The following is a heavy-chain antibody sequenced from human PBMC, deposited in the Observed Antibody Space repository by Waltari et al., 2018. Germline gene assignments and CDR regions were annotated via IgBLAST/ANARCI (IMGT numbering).Heavy chain of an antibody. J-gene: IGHJ4*02. Sequence: QLQLLESGSGLVKPSQTLSLTCAVSGGSINTDGYSWSWIRQPPGKGLEWIGNIYHRGNTYYNPSLRSRVTISLDRSNQFSLKLSSVTAADTAVYFCARGVSGSYNNILPYSDFWGQGTLVTVSS. CDR2: IYHRGNT. CDR3: ARGVSGSYNNILPYSDF. CDR1: GGSINTDGYS. D-gene: IGHD1-26*01. V-gene: IGHV4-30-2*01.